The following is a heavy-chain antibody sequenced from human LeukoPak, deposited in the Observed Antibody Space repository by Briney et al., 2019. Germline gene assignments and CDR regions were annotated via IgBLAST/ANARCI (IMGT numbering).Heavy chain of an antibody. CDR2: ISSNGGST. Sequence: GGSLRLSCAASGFTFSSYAMHRVRQAPGKGLEYVSAISSNGGSTYYANSVKGRFTISRDNSKNTLYLQMGSLRAEDMAVYYCARAQGYQLLSPYFDYWGQGTLVTVSS. J-gene: IGHJ4*02. V-gene: IGHV3-64*01. CDR3: ARAQGYQLLSPYFDY. CDR1: GFTFSSYA. D-gene: IGHD2-2*01.